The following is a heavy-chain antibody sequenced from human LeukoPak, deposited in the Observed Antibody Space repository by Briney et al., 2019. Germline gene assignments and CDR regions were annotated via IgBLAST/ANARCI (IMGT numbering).Heavy chain of an antibody. CDR3: ARALISGYCSSTSCYGFDY. D-gene: IGHD2-2*01. Sequence: PGGSLRLSCAASGFTFGDYYMNWVRQASGKGLEWVSSISSRSTIYYADSVKGRFTISRDNAKNSLYLQMKSLRAEDTAVYYCARALISGYCSSTSCYGFDYWGQGTLVTVSS. CDR2: ISSRSTI. V-gene: IGHV3-69-1*02. CDR1: GFTFGDYY. J-gene: IGHJ4*02.